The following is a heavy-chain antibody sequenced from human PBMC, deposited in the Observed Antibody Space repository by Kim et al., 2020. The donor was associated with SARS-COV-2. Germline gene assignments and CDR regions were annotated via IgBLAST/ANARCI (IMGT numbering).Heavy chain of an antibody. J-gene: IGHJ5*02. CDR3: ARTFNWFDP. CDR2: ST. V-gene: IGHV4-4*07. Sequence: STNATPSLKSPVTMPVDTSKNQFSLKLSSVTAADTAVYYCARTFNWFDPWGQGTLVTVSS.